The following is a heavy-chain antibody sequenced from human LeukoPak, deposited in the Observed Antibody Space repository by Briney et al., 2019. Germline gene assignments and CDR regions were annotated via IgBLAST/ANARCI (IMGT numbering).Heavy chain of an antibody. CDR1: GGSISSSSYY. J-gene: IGHJ4*02. V-gene: IGHV4-39*05. D-gene: IGHD5/OR15-5a*01. CDR2: FYYSGST. CDR3: VSSTHLTSGPFDY. Sequence: PSETPSLTCTVSGGSISSSSYYWGWIRQPPGKGLEWIGSFYYSGSTYYNPSLKSRVTISVDTSKNQFSLNLTSVTAADTAVYYCVSSTHLTSGPFDYWGQGTLVTVSS.